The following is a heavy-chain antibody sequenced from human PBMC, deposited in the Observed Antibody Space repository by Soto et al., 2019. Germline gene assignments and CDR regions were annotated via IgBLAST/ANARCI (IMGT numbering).Heavy chain of an antibody. J-gene: IGHJ5*02. CDR1: GGSISSGGYY. CDR3: ARRYAPSISSSWYGWFDP. Sequence: QVQLQESGPGLVKPSQTLSLTCTVSGGSISSGGYYWSWIRQHPGKGREWIGYIYYSGSTYYNPSLKIQVTTSVDTSNNQFSLKLSSVTAADTAVYYCARRYAPSISSSWYGWFDPWGQGTLVTVSS. CDR2: IYYSGST. V-gene: IGHV4-31*01. D-gene: IGHD6-13*01.